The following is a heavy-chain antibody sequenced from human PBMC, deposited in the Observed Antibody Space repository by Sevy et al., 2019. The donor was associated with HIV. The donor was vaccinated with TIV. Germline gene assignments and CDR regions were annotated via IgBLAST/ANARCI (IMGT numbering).Heavy chain of an antibody. J-gene: IGHJ4*02. Sequence: SETLSLTCTVSGGSISSYYWSWIRQPAGKGLEWIGRIYTSGSTNYNPSLKSRVTMSVDTSKKQFSLKLSSVPAADKSEVPMQGARSRSSFSRGRGPVPRADSAGYDCARVVRGAGEVSSGGSCYRPDRAYCFDYWGQGTLVTVSS. CDR3: QGARSRSSFSRGRGPVPRADSAGYDCARVVRGAGEVSSGGSCYRPDRAYCFDY. CDR2: IYTSGST. D-gene: IGHD1-20*01. V-gene: IGHV4-4*07. CDR1: GGSISSYY.